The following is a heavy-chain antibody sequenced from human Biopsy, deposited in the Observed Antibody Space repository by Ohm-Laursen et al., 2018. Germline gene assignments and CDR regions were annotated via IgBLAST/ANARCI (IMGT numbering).Heavy chain of an antibody. D-gene: IGHD7-27*01. CDR3: AKDLRNNNWGVEN. V-gene: IGHV3-30*18. CDR1: GFSFSSYG. Sequence: SLRLSCLASGFSFSSYGLHWVRQAPGKGLEWVEVISDDGRNKYYIDSVRGRFTISRDNSKNTLYLQMHNLRAEDTAVFYCAKDLRNNNWGVENWGQGTLVTVSS. J-gene: IGHJ4*02. CDR2: ISDDGRNK.